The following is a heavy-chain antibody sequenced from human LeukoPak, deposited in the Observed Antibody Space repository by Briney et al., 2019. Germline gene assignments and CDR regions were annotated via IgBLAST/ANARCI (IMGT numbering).Heavy chain of an antibody. V-gene: IGHV3-30-3*01. J-gene: IGHJ4*02. CDR2: ISYDGSNK. D-gene: IGHD3-22*01. Sequence: GSLRLSFAASGFTFSSYAMHWVRQAPGKGLGWVAVISYDGSNKYYADSAKGRFTISRDNSKNTLHLQMNSLRAEDTAVYYCARDGRGDYYDSSGRLDYWGQGTLVTVSS. CDR1: GFTFSSYA. CDR3: ARDGRGDYYDSSGRLDY.